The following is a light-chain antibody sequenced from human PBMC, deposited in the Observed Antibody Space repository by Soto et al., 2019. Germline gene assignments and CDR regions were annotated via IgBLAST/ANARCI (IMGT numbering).Light chain of an antibody. CDR1: QNIYTW. J-gene: IGKJ1*01. CDR2: KAS. Sequence: DYQVTQSPSTLSAFVGDRVTITCRASQNIYTWLAWYQQKPGIAPKLLIHKASTLESGVPSRFSGSGYGTELTLTIRGLKIQNSQTYYCQQYECYSTVGQGTKVDSK. CDR3: QQYECYST. V-gene: IGKV1-5*03.